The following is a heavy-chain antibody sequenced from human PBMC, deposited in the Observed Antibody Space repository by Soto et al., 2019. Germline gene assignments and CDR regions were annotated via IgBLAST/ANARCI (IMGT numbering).Heavy chain of an antibody. V-gene: IGHV1-46*01. Sequence: GASVKVSCKASGYTFSNFFMHWVRQAPGQGLEWMGIINPIGGTTTYAQIFQGRVTVTRDTSTSTVYMELRSLRSDDTAVYYCATRGPSTVTTAFDYWGQGTLVTVSS. CDR3: ATRGPSTVTTAFDY. D-gene: IGHD4-17*01. CDR2: INPIGGTT. CDR1: GYTFSNFF. J-gene: IGHJ4*02.